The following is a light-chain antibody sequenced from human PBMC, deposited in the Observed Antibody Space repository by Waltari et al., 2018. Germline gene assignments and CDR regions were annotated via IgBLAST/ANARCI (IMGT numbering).Light chain of an antibody. J-gene: IGLJ2*01. CDR1: SSDVGGYNY. Sequence: QSALTQPPSASGSPGQSVTISCTGPSSDVGGYNYASWYQQHPGKAPKLIIFEINKRPSGVPDRFSGSKSGNTASLTVSGLQAEDEADYYCSSYAGNNIVIFGGGTKLTVL. V-gene: IGLV2-8*01. CDR2: EIN. CDR3: SSYAGNNIVI.